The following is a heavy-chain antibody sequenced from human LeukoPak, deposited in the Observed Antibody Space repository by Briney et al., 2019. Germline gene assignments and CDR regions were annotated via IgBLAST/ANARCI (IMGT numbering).Heavy chain of an antibody. J-gene: IGHJ4*02. CDR2: IKSKTDGGTT. Sequence: GGSLRLSCVVSGFTFSNAWMSWVRQAPGKGLEWVGRIKSKTDGGTTDYAAPVKGRFTISRDDSKDTLYLQMNSLKTDDTAVYYCTRDQTPYYWGQGTLVTVSS. V-gene: IGHV3-15*01. CDR3: TRDQTPYY. CDR1: GFTFSNAW.